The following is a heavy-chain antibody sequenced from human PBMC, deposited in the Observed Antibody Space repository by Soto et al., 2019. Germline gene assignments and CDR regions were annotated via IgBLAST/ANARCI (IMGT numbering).Heavy chain of an antibody. CDR3: SRPNQTVMGVTTSRQSCCDS. V-gene: IGHV5-51*01. CDR1: GNSFTNYW. D-gene: IGHD4-4*01. J-gene: IGHJ4*02. Sequence: GESLKISCKGSGNSFTNYWIAWVRQMPGKGLEWMGIIYPRDSDTEYSPSFQGQVTISADRSISTAYLQWSSLKASDTAMYYCSRPNQTVMGVTTSRQSCCDSWGEGTRVTSPQ. CDR2: IYPRDSDT.